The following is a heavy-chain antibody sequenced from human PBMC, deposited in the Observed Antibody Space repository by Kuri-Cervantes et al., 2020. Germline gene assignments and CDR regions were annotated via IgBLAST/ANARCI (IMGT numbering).Heavy chain of an antibody. D-gene: IGHD1-26*01. V-gene: IGHV3-30*18. CDR1: GFTFSSYG. J-gene: IGHJ4*02. CDR2: ISYDGSNK. CDR3: AKDAVGATTWVDY. Sequence: LSLTCAASGFTFSSYGMHWVRQAPGKGLEWVAVISYDGSNKYYADSVKGRFTISRDNSKNTLYLQMNSLRAEDTAVYYCAKDAVGATTWVDYWGQGTLVTVSS.